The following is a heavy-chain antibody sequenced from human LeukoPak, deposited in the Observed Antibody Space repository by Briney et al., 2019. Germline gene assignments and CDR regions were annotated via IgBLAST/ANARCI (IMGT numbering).Heavy chain of an antibody. CDR1: GGTFSSYA. V-gene: IGHV1-69*05. Sequence: GGSVKVSCKASGGTFSSYAISWVRQAPGQGLEWMGGIIPILGTANYAQKFQGRVTITTDESTSTAYMELSSLRSVDTAVYYCARGEYYYGSGSYSKRYYYYYYMDVWGKGTTVTVSS. D-gene: IGHD3-10*01. J-gene: IGHJ6*03. CDR3: ARGEYYYGSGSYSKRYYYYYYMDV. CDR2: IIPILGTA.